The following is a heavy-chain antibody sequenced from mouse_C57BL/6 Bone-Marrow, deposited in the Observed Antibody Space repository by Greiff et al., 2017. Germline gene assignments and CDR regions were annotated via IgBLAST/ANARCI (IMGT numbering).Heavy chain of an antibody. CDR3: ARKGSSSWYFDV. D-gene: IGHD1-1*01. J-gene: IGHJ1*03. CDR1: GFSLTSYG. CDR2: IWSGGST. Sequence: VQLQQSGPGLVQPSPSLSITCTVSGFSLTSYGVHWVRQSPGKGLEWLGVIWSGGSTDYNAAIISRLSICKDNSTSQVFYRMNSLQADDTAIYYCARKGSSSWYFDVWGTGTTVTVSS. V-gene: IGHV2-2*01.